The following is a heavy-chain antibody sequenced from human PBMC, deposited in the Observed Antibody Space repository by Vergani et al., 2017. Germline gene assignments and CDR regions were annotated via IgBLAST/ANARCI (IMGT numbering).Heavy chain of an antibody. CDR3: ARGRGSSDY. CDR1: GFTFSSYA. V-gene: IGHV3-21*01. D-gene: IGHD6-6*01. Sequence: EVQLLESGGGLVQPGGSLRLSCAASGFTFSSYAMSWVRQAPGKGLEWVSSISSSSSYIYYADSVKGRFTISRDNAKNSLYLQMNSLRAEDTAVYYCARGRGSSDYWGQGTLVTVSS. J-gene: IGHJ4*02. CDR2: ISSSSSYI.